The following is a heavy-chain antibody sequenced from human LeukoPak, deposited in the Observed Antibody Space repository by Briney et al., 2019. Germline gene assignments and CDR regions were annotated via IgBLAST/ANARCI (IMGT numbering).Heavy chain of an antibody. CDR1: GGSFSGYY. CDR2: INHSGST. Sequence: SETLSLTCAVYGGSFSGYYWSWIRQPPGKGLEWIGEINHSGSTNYNPSLKSRVTISVDTSKNQFSLKLSSVTAADTAVYYCARMALRGVNYYYYMDVWGKGTTVTVSS. D-gene: IGHD3-10*01. J-gene: IGHJ6*03. CDR3: ARMALRGVNYYYYMDV. V-gene: IGHV4-34*01.